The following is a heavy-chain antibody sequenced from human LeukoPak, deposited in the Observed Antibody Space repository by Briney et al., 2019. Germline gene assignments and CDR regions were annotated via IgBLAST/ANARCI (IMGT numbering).Heavy chain of an antibody. CDR3: ARPMSSGHNLAFDI. CDR1: GFTFSSYA. J-gene: IGHJ3*02. CDR2: TSYDGSKK. Sequence: PGGSLRLSCAASGFTFSSYAMHWVRQAPGKGLEWVAVTSYDGSKKYYADSVKGRFTISRDNSKNMLHLQMNSLRAEDTAVYYCARPMSSGHNLAFDIWGQGTMVTVSP. D-gene: IGHD6-19*01. V-gene: IGHV3-30-3*01.